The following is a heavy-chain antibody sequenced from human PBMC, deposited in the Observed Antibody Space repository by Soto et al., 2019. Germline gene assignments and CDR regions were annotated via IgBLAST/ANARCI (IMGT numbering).Heavy chain of an antibody. V-gene: IGHV1-69*01. CDR1: QHPPPHPP. D-gene: IGHD1-26*01. CDR3: AISWELLYYFDY. CDR2: IIPIFGTA. Sequence: QVQLVQSGAEVKKPGSSVTHPPHPPQHPPPHPPHPTTPPPPGQGLEWMGGIIPIFGTANYAQKFQGRVTITADESTSTAYMELSSLRSEDTAVYYCAISWELLYYFDYWGQGTLVTVSS. J-gene: IGHJ4*02.